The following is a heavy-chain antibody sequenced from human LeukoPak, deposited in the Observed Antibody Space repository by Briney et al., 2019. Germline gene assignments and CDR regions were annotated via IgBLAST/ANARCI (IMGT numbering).Heavy chain of an antibody. CDR3: AKDGQGYSSSWYYY. Sequence: GGSQRLSCAASGFTFSSYAMSWVRQAPGKGLEWVSAISGSGGSTYYADSVKGRFTISRDNSKNTLYLQMNSLRAEDTAVYYCAKDGQGYSSSWYYYWGQGTLVTVSS. V-gene: IGHV3-23*01. CDR1: GFTFSSYA. D-gene: IGHD6-13*01. CDR2: ISGSGGST. J-gene: IGHJ4*02.